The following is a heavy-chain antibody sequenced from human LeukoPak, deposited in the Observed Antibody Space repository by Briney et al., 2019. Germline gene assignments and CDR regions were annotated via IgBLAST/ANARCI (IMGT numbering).Heavy chain of an antibody. Sequence: PSGGSLRLSCAASGFTFTSAWMSWLRQTPEKGLEWVAHMNEDGSGRFHVDSAKGRFTFSRDDTQNSVYLQMNSLRVEDTAVYYCAAWFGESVPWGQGTLVTVSS. J-gene: IGHJ5*02. D-gene: IGHD3-10*01. CDR1: GFTFTSAW. CDR3: AAWFGESVP. V-gene: IGHV3-7*01. CDR2: MNEDGSGR.